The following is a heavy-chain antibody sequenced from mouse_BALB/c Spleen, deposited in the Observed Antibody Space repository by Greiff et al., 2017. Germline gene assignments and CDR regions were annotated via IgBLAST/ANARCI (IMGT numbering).Heavy chain of an antibody. Sequence: EVQLQQSGAELVRPGALVKLSCKASGFNIKDYYMHWVKQRPEQGLEWIGWIDPENGNTIYDPKFQGKASITADTSSNTAYLQLSSLTSEDTAVYYCAREYGNYYFDYWGQGTTLTVSS. CDR3: AREYGNYYFDY. V-gene: IGHV14-1*02. D-gene: IGHD2-10*02. CDR1: GFNIKDYY. CDR2: IDPENGNT. J-gene: IGHJ2*01.